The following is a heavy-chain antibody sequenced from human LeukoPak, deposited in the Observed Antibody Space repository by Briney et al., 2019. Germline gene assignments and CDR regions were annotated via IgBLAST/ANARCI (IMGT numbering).Heavy chain of an antibody. J-gene: IGHJ4*02. V-gene: IGHV3-23*01. Sequence: GGSLRLSCAASGFTFSSYAMSWVRQAPGKGLEWVSAISGSGGSTYYADSVKGRFTISRDNSKNTLYPQMNSLRAEDTAVYYCARGHVLRYFDWFSPFDYWGQGTLVTVSS. D-gene: IGHD3-9*01. CDR3: ARGHVLRYFDWFSPFDY. CDR2: ISGSGGST. CDR1: GFTFSSYA.